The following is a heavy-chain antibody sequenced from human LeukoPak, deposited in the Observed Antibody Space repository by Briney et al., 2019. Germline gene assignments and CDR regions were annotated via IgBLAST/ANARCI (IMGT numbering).Heavy chain of an antibody. D-gene: IGHD3-22*01. CDR2: IYSGGNT. J-gene: IGHJ4*02. CDR3: ARKTDSGGQGDY. CDR1: GFTVSVNY. Sequence: GVSVRLSCAAFGFTVSVNYMSWVRQAPGKGLECFSVIYSGGNTYYADSVKGRFTISRDNSKNTLYLQMNSLRDEDTAVYYCARKTDSGGQGDYWGPGTLVTVSS. V-gene: IGHV3-66*01.